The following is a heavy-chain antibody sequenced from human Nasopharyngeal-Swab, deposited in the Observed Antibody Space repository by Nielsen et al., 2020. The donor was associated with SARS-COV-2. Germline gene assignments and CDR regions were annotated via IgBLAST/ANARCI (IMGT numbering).Heavy chain of an antibody. D-gene: IGHD6-13*01. V-gene: IGHV3-30-3*01. J-gene: IGHJ6*03. CDR1: GFTFSSYA. Sequence: GSLRLSCAASGFTFSSYAMHWVRQAPGKGLEWVAVISYDGSNKYYADSVKGRFTISRDNSKNTLYLQMNSLRAEDTAVYYCARGYPTGYSSSWRPYYYYYMDVWGKGTTVTVSS. CDR3: ARGYPTGYSSSWRPYYYYYMDV. CDR2: ISYDGSNK.